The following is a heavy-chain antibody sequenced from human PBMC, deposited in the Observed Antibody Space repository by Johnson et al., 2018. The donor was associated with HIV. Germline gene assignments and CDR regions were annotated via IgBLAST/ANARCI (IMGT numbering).Heavy chain of an antibody. V-gene: IGHV3-30*04. D-gene: IGHD2-2*03. CDR1: GFTFRNYA. J-gene: IGHJ3*02. CDR2: ISYDGNNK. CDR3: ARTISWIDAFDI. Sequence: QEKLVESGGGVVQPGRSLRLSCAASGFTFRNYAMHWVRQAPGKGLEWVAVISYDGNNKYYADSVKGQFTISRDNSKNTLYLQMNSLRAEDTAVYYSARTISWIDAFDIWGQGTMVTVSS.